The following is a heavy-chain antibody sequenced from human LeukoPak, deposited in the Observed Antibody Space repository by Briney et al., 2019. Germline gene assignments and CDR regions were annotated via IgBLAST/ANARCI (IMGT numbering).Heavy chain of an antibody. Sequence: PPETLSLTCAVYGGSFSGYYWSWIRQPPGKGLEWIGQINHSGSTNYNPSLTSRVTISVDTSNNQFSLKLRSVTAADTAVYYCARNFDVWGQGTTVTVSS. J-gene: IGHJ3*01. V-gene: IGHV4-34*01. CDR2: INHSGST. CDR3: ARNFDV. CDR1: GGSFSGYY.